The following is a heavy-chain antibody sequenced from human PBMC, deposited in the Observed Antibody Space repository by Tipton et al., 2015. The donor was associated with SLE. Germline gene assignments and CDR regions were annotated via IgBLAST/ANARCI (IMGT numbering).Heavy chain of an antibody. J-gene: IGHJ4*02. D-gene: IGHD4-11*01. CDR2: IYYSGST. CDR3: ARLGGYSTYFDY. V-gene: IGHV4-31*03. CDR1: GGSISSGGYY. Sequence: TLSLTCTVSGGSISSGGYYWSWIRQHPGKGLGWSGYIYYSGSTYYNPSLKSRVTISVDTSKNQFSLKLSSVTAADTAVYYCARLGGYSTYFDYWGQGTLVTVSS.